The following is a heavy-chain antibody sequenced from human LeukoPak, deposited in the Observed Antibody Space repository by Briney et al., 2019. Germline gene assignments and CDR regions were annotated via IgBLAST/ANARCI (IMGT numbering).Heavy chain of an antibody. V-gene: IGHV4-38-2*02. D-gene: IGHD1-26*01. CDR3: ARDSGSYYGGFDY. CDR1: GYSISSGYY. Sequence: SETLSLTCTVSGYSISSGYYWGWIRQPPGKGLEWIGSIYHSGSTYYNPSLKSRVTISVDTSKNQFSLKLSSVTAADTAVYYCARDSGSYYGGFDYWGQGTLVTVSS. J-gene: IGHJ4*02. CDR2: IYHSGST.